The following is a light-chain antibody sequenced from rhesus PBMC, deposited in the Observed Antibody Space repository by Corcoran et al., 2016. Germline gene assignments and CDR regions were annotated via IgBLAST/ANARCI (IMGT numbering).Light chain of an antibody. J-gene: IGKJ3*01. Sequence: DIVMTQTPLSLPVTPGAPASISCMPSQSLLDSEDGNTYLDWYLQKTGQFPHLLFYGVSNRASGVPDRFSCSGSETDLTLNISRVGAGDVGVYCFMQSIEFPFTFGPGAKL. CDR2: GVS. CDR1: QSLLDSEDGNTY. V-gene: IGKV2-104*02. CDR3: MQSIEFPFT.